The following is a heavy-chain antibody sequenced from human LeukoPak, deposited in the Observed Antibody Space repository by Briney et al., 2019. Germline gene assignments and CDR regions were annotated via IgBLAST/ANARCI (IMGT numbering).Heavy chain of an antibody. V-gene: IGHV4-31*03. CDR3: ASGDRSTYYFRY. Sequence: SQTLSLTCTVSGVSIISDYSYWNWIRQHPGKGLEWIGYISYNGNTNHNPSLKSRITISLDTSENQFSLKLTSVTAADTAVYYCASGDRSTYYFRYWGQGTLVTVSS. CDR1: GVSIISDYSY. J-gene: IGHJ4*02. CDR2: ISYNGNT. D-gene: IGHD3-22*01.